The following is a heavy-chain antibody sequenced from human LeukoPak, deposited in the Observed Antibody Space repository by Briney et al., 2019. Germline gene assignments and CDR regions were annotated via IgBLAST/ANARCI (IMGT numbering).Heavy chain of an antibody. J-gene: IGHJ4*02. CDR2: MYSSGTT. CDR1: GGSISSYY. Sequence: SETLSLTCTVSGGSISSYYWSWIRQPAGKGLEWIGRMYSSGTTTYSPSLKSRVTMSVDTSKNQFSLTLSSVTAADTAVYYCARGGVGGVIVPFDYWGQGTLVTVSS. D-gene: IGHD3-16*02. V-gene: IGHV4-4*07. CDR3: ARGGVGGVIVPFDY.